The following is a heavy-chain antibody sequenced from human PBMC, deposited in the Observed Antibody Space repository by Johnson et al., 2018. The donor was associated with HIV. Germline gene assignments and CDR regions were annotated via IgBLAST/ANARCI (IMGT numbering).Heavy chain of an antibody. CDR2: ISYAGSNK. V-gene: IGHV3-30-3*01. CDR3: ARGRSLRSVAGDDAFDI. CDR1: GFTFSSNA. Sequence: QVQLVESGGGLVQPGGSLRLSCAASGFTFSSNAMHWVRQAPGKGLERVVVISYAGSNKSYADSVKGRFTIYRDNSKNTLYLQMNSLRAEDTAVYYCARGRSLRSVAGDDAFDIWGQGTMVTVSS. J-gene: IGHJ3*02. D-gene: IGHD6-19*01.